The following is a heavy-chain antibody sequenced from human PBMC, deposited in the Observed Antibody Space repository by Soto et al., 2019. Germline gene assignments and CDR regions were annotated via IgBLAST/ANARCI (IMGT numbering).Heavy chain of an antibody. Sequence: QVQLVESGGGVVQPGRSLRLSCAASGFTFSSYGMHWVRQAPGKGLEWVAVIWYDGSNKYYADSVKGRFTISRDNSKNTLYLQMNSLRAEDTAVYSCARGGHGPRSYYYGMDVWGQGTTVTVSS. D-gene: IGHD1-26*01. CDR3: ARGGHGPRSYYYGMDV. J-gene: IGHJ6*02. V-gene: IGHV3-33*01. CDR1: GFTFSSYG. CDR2: IWYDGSNK.